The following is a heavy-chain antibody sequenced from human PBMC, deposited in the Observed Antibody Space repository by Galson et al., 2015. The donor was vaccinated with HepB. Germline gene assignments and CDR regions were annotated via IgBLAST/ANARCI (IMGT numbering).Heavy chain of an antibody. Sequence: SLRLSCAASGFTFSSYAMSWVRQAPGKGLEWVSAISGSGGSTYYPDSMKGRFTIARDNSKNTLYLQMNSLRAEDTAVYYCARDEAAAGIGTDAFDIWGQGTMVTVSS. CDR3: ARDEAAAGIGTDAFDI. V-gene: IGHV3-23*01. CDR2: ISGSGGST. D-gene: IGHD6-13*01. J-gene: IGHJ3*02. CDR1: GFTFSSYA.